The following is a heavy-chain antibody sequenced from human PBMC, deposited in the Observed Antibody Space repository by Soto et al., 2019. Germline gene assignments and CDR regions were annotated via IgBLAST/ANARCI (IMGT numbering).Heavy chain of an antibody. CDR3: ARNNSYVVVTADNWFDP. CDR2: ISAYNGNT. D-gene: IGHD2-21*02. Sequence: PGPSVKVSCKASGYTFTSYGISWVRQAPGQGLEWMGWISAYNGNTNYAQKLQGRVTMTTDTSTSTAYMELRRLRSDDTAVYYCARNNSYVVVTADNWFDPWGQGTLVTVSS. V-gene: IGHV1-18*01. J-gene: IGHJ5*02. CDR1: GYTFTSYG.